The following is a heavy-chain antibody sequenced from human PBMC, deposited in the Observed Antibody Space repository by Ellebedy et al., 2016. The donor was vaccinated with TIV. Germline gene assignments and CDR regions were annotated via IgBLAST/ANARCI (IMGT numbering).Heavy chain of an antibody. D-gene: IGHD2-2*01. CDR3: ARGQLGTTSSADY. CDR2: IYSAGTT. Sequence: GGSLRLXXAASGFTFSSYAMSWVRQAPGKGLEWVSIIYSAGTTYYADSVKGRFTISRDSSKNTLYLQMNSLRAEDTAVYYCARGQLGTTSSADYWGQGTLVTVSS. V-gene: IGHV3-53*01. CDR1: GFTFSSYA. J-gene: IGHJ4*02.